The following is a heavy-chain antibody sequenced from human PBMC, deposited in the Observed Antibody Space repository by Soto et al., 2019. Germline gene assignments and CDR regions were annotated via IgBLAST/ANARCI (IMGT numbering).Heavy chain of an antibody. CDR3: VRGRDGHNSYYFDH. Sequence: QVELVQSGAEVKKPGSSVKVSCKASGVTFSSYALNWVRQAPGQGLEWIGGIIPIIDTTNYAQKFQGRGKVTADESTRTTYMELSSLRSEDTAVYYCVRGRDGHNSYYFDHWCPGTQVAVSS. CDR1: GVTFSSYA. CDR2: IIPIIDTT. V-gene: IGHV1-69*01. J-gene: IGHJ4*02.